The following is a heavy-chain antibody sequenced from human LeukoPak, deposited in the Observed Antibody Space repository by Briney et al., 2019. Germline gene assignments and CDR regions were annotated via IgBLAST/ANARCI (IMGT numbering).Heavy chain of an antibody. V-gene: IGHV1-69*06. CDR2: TIPIFGTA. D-gene: IGHD3-10*01. CDR3: ARAITMVRGVIHYYFDY. Sequence: ASVKVSCKASGGTLRSYAISWVRQAPGQGLEWMGGTIPIFGTATYAQRFQGRVTITADKSTSTAYMELSSLRSEDTAVYYCARAITMVRGVIHYYFDYWGQGTLVTVSS. CDR1: GGTLRSYA. J-gene: IGHJ4*02.